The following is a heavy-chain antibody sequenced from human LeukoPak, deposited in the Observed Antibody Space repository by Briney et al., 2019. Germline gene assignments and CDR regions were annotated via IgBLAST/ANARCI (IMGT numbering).Heavy chain of an antibody. CDR3: ARGPGSGTYWAFED. V-gene: IGHV4-59*01. CDR2: VYYSGST. Sequence: SETLSLTCTVSGGSISSYYWSWIRQPPGQGLEWIGYVYYSGSTSYNPSLKSRVTISVDTSKNQFSLKLSSVTAADAAVYYCARGPGSGTYWAFEDWGQGTLVTVSS. CDR1: GGSISSYY. D-gene: IGHD1-26*01. J-gene: IGHJ4*02.